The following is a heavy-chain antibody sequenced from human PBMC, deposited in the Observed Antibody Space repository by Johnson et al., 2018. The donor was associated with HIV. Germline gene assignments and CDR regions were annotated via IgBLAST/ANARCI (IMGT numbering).Heavy chain of an antibody. J-gene: IGHJ3*02. V-gene: IGHV3-66*01. Sequence: VQLVESGGGVVQPGGSLRLSCAASGFTFDDHAMHWVRQAPGKGLEWVSVIYSGGSTYYADSVKGRFTISRDNSKNTLYLQMNSLRAEDTAVYYCARDLSEGELGHAFDIWGQGTMVTVSS. D-gene: IGHD1-26*01. CDR2: IYSGGST. CDR3: ARDLSEGELGHAFDI. CDR1: GFTFDDHA.